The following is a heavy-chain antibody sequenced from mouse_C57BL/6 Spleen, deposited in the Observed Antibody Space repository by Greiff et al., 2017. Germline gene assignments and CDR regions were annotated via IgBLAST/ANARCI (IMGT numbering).Heavy chain of an antibody. V-gene: IGHV1-22*01. J-gene: IGHJ3*01. Sequence: VQLQQSGPELVKPGASVKMSCKASGYTFTDYNMHWVKQSHGKSLEWIGYINPNNGGTSYNQKFKGKATLTVNKSSSTAYRELRSLTSEDSAVYYCARRLTGRAWFAYWGQGTLVTVSA. CDR3: ARRLTGRAWFAY. D-gene: IGHD4-1*01. CDR2: INPNNGGT. CDR1: GYTFTDYN.